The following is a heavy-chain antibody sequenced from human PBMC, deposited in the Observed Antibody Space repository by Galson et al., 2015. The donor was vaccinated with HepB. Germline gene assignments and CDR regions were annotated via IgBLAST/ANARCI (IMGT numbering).Heavy chain of an antibody. CDR1: GGTFSSYT. J-gene: IGHJ6*02. Sequence: SVKVSCKASGGTFSSYTISWVRQAPGQGLEWMGRIIPILGIANYAQKFQGRVTITADKSTSTAYMELGSLRSEDTAVYYCASRLVGASNSSSWYFQNYYYYYGMDVWGQGTTVTVSS. D-gene: IGHD6-13*01. CDR2: IIPILGIA. V-gene: IGHV1-69*02. CDR3: ASRLVGASNSSSWYFQNYYYYYGMDV.